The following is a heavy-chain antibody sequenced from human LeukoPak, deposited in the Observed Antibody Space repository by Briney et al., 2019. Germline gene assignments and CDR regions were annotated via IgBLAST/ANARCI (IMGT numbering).Heavy chain of an antibody. CDR2: IYYSGST. J-gene: IGHJ3*02. Sequence: SETLSLTCAVYGGSFSGYYWSWIRQPPGKGLEWIGSIYYSGSTYYNPSLKSRVTISVDTSKNQFSLKLSSVTAADTAVYYCARLGVGDADAFDIWGQGTMVTVPS. CDR1: GGSFSGYY. CDR3: ARLGVGDADAFDI. D-gene: IGHD2-21*02. V-gene: IGHV4-34*01.